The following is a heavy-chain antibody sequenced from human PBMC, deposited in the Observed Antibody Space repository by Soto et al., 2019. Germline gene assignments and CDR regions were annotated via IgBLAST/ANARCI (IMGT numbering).Heavy chain of an antibody. CDR2: IYYSGST. CDR3: ARVSPDSSGYYYYYYYGMDV. J-gene: IGHJ6*02. CDR1: GGSISNYY. Sequence: SETLSLTCTVSGGSISNYYWSWIRQPPGKGLEWIGYIYYSGSTYYNPSLKSRVTISVDTSKNQFSLKLSSVTAADTAVYYCARVSPDSSGYYYYYYYGMDVWGQGTTVTVSS. D-gene: IGHD3-22*01. V-gene: IGHV4-59*12.